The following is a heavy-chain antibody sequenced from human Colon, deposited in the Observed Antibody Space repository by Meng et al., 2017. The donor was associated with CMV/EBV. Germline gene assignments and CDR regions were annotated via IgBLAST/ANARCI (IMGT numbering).Heavy chain of an antibody. CDR1: GFSFSTFG. J-gene: IGHJ4*02. V-gene: IGHV3-21*01. CDR2: IRSSGSYV. D-gene: IGHD2-2*01. CDR3: ARERGDIYCSSTSCYHDY. Sequence: GGSLRLSCEASGFSFSTFGMTWVRQAPGKGLEWVASIRSSGSYVYYADSVKGRFTISRDNAKNSLYPQMNSLRAEDTAVYYCARERGDIYCSSTSCYHDYWGQGTLVTVSS.